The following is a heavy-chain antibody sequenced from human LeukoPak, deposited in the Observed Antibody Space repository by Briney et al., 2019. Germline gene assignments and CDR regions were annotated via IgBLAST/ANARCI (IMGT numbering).Heavy chain of an antibody. CDR1: GYSFTGYY. CDR2: ISAYNGNT. J-gene: IGHJ6*03. Sequence: ASMKVSCKASGYSFTGYYIHWVRQAPGQGLEWMGWISAYNGNTNYAQKLQGRVTVTTDTSTSTAYMELRSLRSDDTAVYYCARQIDSSGWYTYYYYYYMDVWGKGTTVTVSS. V-gene: IGHV1-18*04. CDR3: ARQIDSSGWYTYYYYYYMDV. D-gene: IGHD6-19*01.